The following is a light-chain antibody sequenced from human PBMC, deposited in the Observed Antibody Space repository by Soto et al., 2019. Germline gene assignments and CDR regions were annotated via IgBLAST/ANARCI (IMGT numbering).Light chain of an antibody. Sequence: ENVLTHSPGTLSLSPWEGATLSGRSTQSVTSNFLAWYQQKPGQAPRLLIYGTSSRATGIPDRFSGSGSGTDFTLTISRLEPEDFAVYYCQQYGSSPITFGQGTRLEIK. CDR1: QSVTSNF. CDR3: QQYGSSPIT. J-gene: IGKJ5*01. V-gene: IGKV3-20*01. CDR2: GTS.